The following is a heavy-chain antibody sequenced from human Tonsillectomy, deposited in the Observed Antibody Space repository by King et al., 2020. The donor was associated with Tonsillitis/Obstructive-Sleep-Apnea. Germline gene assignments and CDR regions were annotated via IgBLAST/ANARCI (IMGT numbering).Heavy chain of an antibody. J-gene: IGHJ3*02. CDR3: AREDIVVVVATTAFDI. Sequence: VQLQQWGAGLLKPSENLSLTCAVYGGSFSGYYWSWIRQPPGKGLEWIGEINHSGSTNYNPSLKSRVTISLDTSKNQFSLKLSSVTAADTAVYYCAREDIVVVVATTAFDIWGQGTMVTVSS. CDR1: GGSFSGYY. CDR2: INHSGST. V-gene: IGHV4-34*01. D-gene: IGHD2-15*01.